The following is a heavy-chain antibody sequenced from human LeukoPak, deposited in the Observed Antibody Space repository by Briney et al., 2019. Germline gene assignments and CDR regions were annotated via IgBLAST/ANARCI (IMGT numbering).Heavy chain of an antibody. D-gene: IGHD5-12*01. V-gene: IGHV3-23*01. CDR1: GFTFSSYA. CDR3: AKAWDIVDTIDWFDF. CDR2: ISGSGGST. Sequence: GGSLRLSCAASGFTFSSYAMSWVRQAPGKGLEWVSAISGSGGSTYYADSVKGRFTISRDNSKNTLYLQMNILRAEDTAVYYCAKAWDIVDTIDWFDFWGQGTLVTVSS. J-gene: IGHJ4*02.